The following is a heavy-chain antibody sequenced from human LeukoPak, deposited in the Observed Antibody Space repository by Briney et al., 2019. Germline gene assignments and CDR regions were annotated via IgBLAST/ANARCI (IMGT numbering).Heavy chain of an antibody. J-gene: IGHJ4*02. Sequence: PGGSLRLSCAASEFTFSNYAMHWVRQAPGKGLAWVAVISYDGNSKSYANSVKGRFTISRDNSKNTLYLQMNSLRPDDTAVYYCARAMVVVVPAAMWGQGTLDTVSS. CDR3: ARAMVVVVPAAM. CDR2: ISYDGNSK. CDR1: EFTFSNYA. V-gene: IGHV3-30-3*01. D-gene: IGHD2-2*01.